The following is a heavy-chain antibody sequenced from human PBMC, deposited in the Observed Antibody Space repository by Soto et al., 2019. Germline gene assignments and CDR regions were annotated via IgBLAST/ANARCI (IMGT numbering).Heavy chain of an antibody. CDR3: ARDFMSAAVNKALPDFDY. V-gene: IGHV1-18*01. CDR2: ISAYNGNT. Sequence: ASVKVSCKASGYTFTSYGISWVRQAPGQGVEWMGWISAYNGNTNYAQKLQGRVTMTTDTSTSTAYMELRSLRSNDTAVYYCARDFMSAAVNKALPDFDYWGQGALVTVSS. J-gene: IGHJ4*02. D-gene: IGHD6-13*01. CDR1: GYTFTSYG.